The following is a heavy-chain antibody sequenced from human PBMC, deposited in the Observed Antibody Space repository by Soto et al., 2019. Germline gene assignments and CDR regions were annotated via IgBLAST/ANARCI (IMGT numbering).Heavy chain of an antibody. CDR3: AGRPEIHPR. Sequence: QVHLQESGPGLVKPSETLSLTCAISGGSTSSSDWWTWVRQPPGEGLEWIGEIHRDGVTNYNSSRKSRLTISLDQSRNQFSLSLTSVTAAAAAVHLCAGRPEIHPRWGEGILVPVSS. J-gene: IGHJ4*02. CDR1: GGSTSSSDW. D-gene: IGHD1-26*01. V-gene: IGHV4-4*02. CDR2: IHRDGVT.